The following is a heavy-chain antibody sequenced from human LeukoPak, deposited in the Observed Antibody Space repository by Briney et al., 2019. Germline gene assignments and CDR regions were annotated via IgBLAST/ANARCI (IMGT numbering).Heavy chain of an antibody. CDR1: GYTFTSYG. Sequence: ASVKVSCKASGYTFTSYGISWVRQAPGQGLEWMGWISAYNGNTNYAQKLQGRVTMTTDTSTSTTYMELRSLRSDDTAVYYCARSFVTASTDAFDIWGQGTMVTVSS. V-gene: IGHV1-18*01. CDR3: ARSFVTASTDAFDI. CDR2: ISAYNGNT. J-gene: IGHJ3*02. D-gene: IGHD5-18*01.